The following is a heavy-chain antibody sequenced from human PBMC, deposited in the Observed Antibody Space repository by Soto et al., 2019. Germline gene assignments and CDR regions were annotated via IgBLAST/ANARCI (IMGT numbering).Heavy chain of an antibody. CDR3: ARLGAAVAGTLDY. Sequence: SETLSLTCTVSGGSISSSSYYWGWIRQPPGKGLEWIGSIYYSGSTYYNPSLKSRVTISVDTSKNQFSLKLSSVTAADTAVYYCARLGAAVAGTLDYWGQGTLVTVSS. CDR1: GGSISSSSYY. V-gene: IGHV4-39*01. D-gene: IGHD6-19*01. J-gene: IGHJ4*02. CDR2: IYYSGST.